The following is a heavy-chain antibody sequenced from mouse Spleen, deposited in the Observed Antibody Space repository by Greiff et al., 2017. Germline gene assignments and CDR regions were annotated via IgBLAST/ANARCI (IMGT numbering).Heavy chain of an antibody. D-gene: IGHD3-2*02. CDR2: INYDGSST. J-gene: IGHJ2*01. CDR1: GFTFSDYY. Sequence: EVQRVESEGGLVQPGSSMKLSCTASGFTFSDYYMAWVRQVPEKGLEWVANINYDGSSTYYLDSLKSRFIISRDNAKNILYLQMSSLKSEDTATYYCARDQGNYLDYWGQGTTLTVSS. V-gene: IGHV5-16*01. CDR3: ARDQGNYLDY.